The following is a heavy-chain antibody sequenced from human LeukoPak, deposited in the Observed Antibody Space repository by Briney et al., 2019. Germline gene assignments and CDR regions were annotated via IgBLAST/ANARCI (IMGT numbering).Heavy chain of an antibody. V-gene: IGHV1-2*02. CDR1: GYTFTGYY. CDR3: ARDCSGGSWSGGCWRGFDY. D-gene: IGHD2-15*01. J-gene: IGHJ4*02. Sequence: ASVKVSCKASGYTFTGYYMHWVRQAPGQGLEWMGWINPNSGGTNYAQKFQGRVTMTRDTSISTAYMELSRLRSDDTAVYYCARDCSGGSWSGGCWRGFDYWGQGTLVTVSS. CDR2: INPNSGGT.